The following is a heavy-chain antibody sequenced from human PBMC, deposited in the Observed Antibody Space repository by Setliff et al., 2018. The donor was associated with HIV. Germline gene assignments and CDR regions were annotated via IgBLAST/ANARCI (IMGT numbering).Heavy chain of an antibody. CDR1: GGTFSSYG. CDR2: VIPLFGTE. Sequence: GASVKVSCKSSGGTFSSYGVTWVRQAPGQGLEWMGGVIPLFGTEKVAQKFQGRVTITADESTNTAYMELSSLRSEDTAIYYCARPAVVISTDYYYYMDVWGQGTTVTVSS. D-gene: IGHD6-19*01. V-gene: IGHV1-69*13. J-gene: IGHJ6*02. CDR3: ARPAVVISTDYYYYMDV.